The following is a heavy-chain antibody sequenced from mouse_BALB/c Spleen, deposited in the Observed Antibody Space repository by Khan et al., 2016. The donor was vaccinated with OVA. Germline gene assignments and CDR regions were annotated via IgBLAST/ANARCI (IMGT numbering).Heavy chain of an antibody. Sequence: VQLQESGAELARPGASVKLSCKSSGYTFTSYWMQWVKQRPGQGLEWIGTIYPGDGDTRYTQKFKGKATLTADKSSSTAFMQLSNLASEDSAVYDCARFRFDYFDYWGQGTTLTVSS. J-gene: IGHJ2*01. V-gene: IGHV1-87*01. CDR3: ARFRFDYFDY. CDR2: IYPGDGDT. CDR1: GYTFTSYW. D-gene: IGHD2-14*01.